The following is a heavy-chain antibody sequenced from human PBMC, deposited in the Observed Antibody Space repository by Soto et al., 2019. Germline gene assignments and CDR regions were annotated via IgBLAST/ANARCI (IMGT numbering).Heavy chain of an antibody. CDR1: GGSISSYY. CDR3: AREEGGGYDHRWFDP. J-gene: IGHJ5*02. D-gene: IGHD5-12*01. V-gene: IGHV4-59*12. Sequence: SETLSLTCTVSGGSISSYYWSWIRQPPGKGLEWIGYVHDSWGSHYNPSLKSRVTISVDTSKNQFSLKLSSVTAADTAVYYCAREEGGGYDHRWFDPWGQGTLVTVS. CDR2: VHDSWGS.